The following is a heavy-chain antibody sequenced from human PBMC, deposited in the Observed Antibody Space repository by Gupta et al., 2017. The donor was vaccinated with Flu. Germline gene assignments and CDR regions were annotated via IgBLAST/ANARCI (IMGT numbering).Heavy chain of an antibody. D-gene: IGHD2-15*01. J-gene: IGHJ5*02. CDR2: INPSGGVA. Sequence: QAQLVQSGTEVKQPGASVKVSCKASGYTFTTYYMHWVLQAPGQGLEWMGVINPSGGVARYAQKFRGRVTMTRDTSTSTVYMEVNSLRSEDTAVYYCARGDCRAGSCYSDSWFDPWGQGTLVTVSS. CDR3: ARGDCRAGSCYSDSWFDP. CDR1: GYTFTTYY. V-gene: IGHV1-46*01.